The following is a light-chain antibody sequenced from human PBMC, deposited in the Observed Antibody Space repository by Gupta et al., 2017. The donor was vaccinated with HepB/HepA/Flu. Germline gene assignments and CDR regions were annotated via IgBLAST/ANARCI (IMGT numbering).Light chain of an antibody. CDR3: AAWDVSLNGYV. V-gene: IGLV1-44*01. J-gene: IGLJ1*01. CDR2: NNN. Sequence: QSVLTQPPSASGTPGQRVTISCSGSSSNIGRSTVNWYQQLPGTAPKLLIYNNNQRPSGVPDRFSGSKSGTSASLAISGLQSEDEADYYCAAWDVSLNGYVFGAGTKVTVL. CDR1: SSNIGRST.